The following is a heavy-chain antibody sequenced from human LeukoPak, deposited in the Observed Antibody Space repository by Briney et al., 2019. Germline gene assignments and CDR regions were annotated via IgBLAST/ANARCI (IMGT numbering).Heavy chain of an antibody. CDR2: ISGSGSST. CDR1: GFTFSSSG. CDR3: AKRDSSNMAYFDP. V-gene: IGHV3-23*01. Sequence: QPGGSLRLSCAASGFTFSSSGMSWVRQAPGKGLEWVSTISGSGSSTYYADSVKGRFTISRDNSKNTLYLQMNSLRAEDAAIYYCAKRDSSNMAYFDPWGQGTLVTVSS. D-gene: IGHD6-13*01. J-gene: IGHJ5*02.